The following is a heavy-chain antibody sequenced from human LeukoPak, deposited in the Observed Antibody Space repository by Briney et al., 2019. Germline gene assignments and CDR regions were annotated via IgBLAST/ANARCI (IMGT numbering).Heavy chain of an antibody. D-gene: IGHD3-22*01. Sequence: PGGSLRLSCAASGFTFSSYSMNWVRQAPGKGLEWVSYISSSSSTIYYADSVKGRFTISRDNAKNSLYLQMNSLRAEDTAVYYCAREKRYYYDSSGYYPDLYFDYWGQGTLVTVSS. V-gene: IGHV3-48*01. CDR1: GFTFSSYS. J-gene: IGHJ4*02. CDR3: AREKRYYYDSSGYYPDLYFDY. CDR2: ISSSSSTI.